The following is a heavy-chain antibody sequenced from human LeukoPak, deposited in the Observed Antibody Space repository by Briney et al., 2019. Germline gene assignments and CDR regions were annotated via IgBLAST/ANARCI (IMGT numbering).Heavy chain of an antibody. D-gene: IGHD1-14*01. CDR2: ISGTGGST. J-gene: IGHJ6*02. CDR3: AKVTGFSPVYYVMDV. CDR1: GFTFSSYS. V-gene: IGHV3-23*01. Sequence: GGSLRLSCAASGFTFSSYSMNWVRQAPGKGLEWVSGISGTGGSTYYADSVKGRFTISRDNSKNTLYLQINSLRVEDTAVYYCAKVTGFSPVYYVMDVWGQGTTVTVSS.